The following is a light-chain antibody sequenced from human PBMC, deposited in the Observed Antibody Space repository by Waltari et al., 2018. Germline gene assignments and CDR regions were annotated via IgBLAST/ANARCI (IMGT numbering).Light chain of an antibody. CDR1: QSVLYSSNNKNY. CDR2: WAS. CDR3: QQYYSTPTWT. Sequence: DIVMTQSPDSLAVSLGERATITCTSSQSVLYSSNNKNYLAWYQQKPGQPPTLLIYWASTRESGVPDRFSGSGSWTDVTLTIISLQAEDVAVDYCQQYYSTPTWTFGQGTKVEIK. V-gene: IGKV4-1*01. J-gene: IGKJ1*01.